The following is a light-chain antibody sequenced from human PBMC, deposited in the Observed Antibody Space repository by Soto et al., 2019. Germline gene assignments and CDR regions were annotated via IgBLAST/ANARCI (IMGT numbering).Light chain of an antibody. CDR3: SSHSSSSTLVV. CDR1: SSNIGAGYD. CDR2: GNS. V-gene: IGLV1-40*01. J-gene: IGLJ2*01. Sequence: QSVLTQPPSVSGAPGQRATISCTGSSSNIGAGYDVHWYQQLPGTAPKLLIYGNSNRPSGVPDRFSGSKSGTSASLAITGLQAEDEADYYCSSHSSSSTLVVFGGGTKLTVL.